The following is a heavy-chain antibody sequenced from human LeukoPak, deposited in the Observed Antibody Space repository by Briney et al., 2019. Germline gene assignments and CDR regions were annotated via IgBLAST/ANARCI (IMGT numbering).Heavy chain of an antibody. V-gene: IGHV4-59*08. CDR2: IYYSGST. Sequence: ASETLSLTCTVSGGSISSYYWSWIRQPPGKGLEWIGYIYYSGSTNYNPSLKSRVTISVDTSKNQLSLKLSSVTAADTAVYYCARGVRYYDILTGSRLAYYFDYWGQGTLVTVSS. CDR3: ARGVRYYDILTGSRLAYYFDY. J-gene: IGHJ4*02. CDR1: GGSISSYY. D-gene: IGHD3-9*01.